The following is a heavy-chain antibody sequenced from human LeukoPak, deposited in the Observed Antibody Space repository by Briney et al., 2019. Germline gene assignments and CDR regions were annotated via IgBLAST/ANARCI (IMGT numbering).Heavy chain of an antibody. CDR3: AREAPGAGHFDY. CDR1: GGSINYYY. Sequence: SETLSLTCTVSGGSINYYYWMWLRQPPGKGLEWIGYIYYSGGTHYNPSLKSRVTMLVDTSKNQFSLKLTAVTAADTAVYYCAREAPGAGHFDYWGQGSLVTVSS. J-gene: IGHJ4*02. V-gene: IGHV4-59*01. D-gene: IGHD7-27*01. CDR2: IYYSGGT.